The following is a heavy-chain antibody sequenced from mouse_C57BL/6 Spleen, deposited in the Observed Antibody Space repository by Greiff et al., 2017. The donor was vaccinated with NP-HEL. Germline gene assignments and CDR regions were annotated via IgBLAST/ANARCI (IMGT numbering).Heavy chain of an antibody. J-gene: IGHJ4*01. CDR3: ARRIDQGAMDY. V-gene: IGHV5-6*01. CDR2: ISSGGSYT. CDR1: GFTFSSYG. Sequence: EVQLQESGGDLVKPGGSLKLSCAASGFTFSSYGMSWVRQTPDKRLEWVATISSGGSYTYYPDSVKGRFTISRDNAKNTLYLQMSSLKSEDTAMYYCARRIDQGAMDYWGQGTSVTVSS.